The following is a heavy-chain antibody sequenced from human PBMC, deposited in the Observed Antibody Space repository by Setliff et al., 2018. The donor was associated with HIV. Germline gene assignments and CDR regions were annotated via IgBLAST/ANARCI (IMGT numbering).Heavy chain of an antibody. V-gene: IGHV1-3*04. CDR1: GYTFSNYP. J-gene: IGHJ4*01. Sequence: ASVKVSCKTSGYTFSNYPIHWLRQAPGQRPEWMGWVNTGKGDTKYSQRFQDRLTITTDSSASSVYMELSSLSSDDTAIYYCARDRFTLPSSIFAFWGHGTLVTVSS. CDR3: ARDRFTLPSSIFAF. CDR2: VNTGKGDT. D-gene: IGHD3-3*01.